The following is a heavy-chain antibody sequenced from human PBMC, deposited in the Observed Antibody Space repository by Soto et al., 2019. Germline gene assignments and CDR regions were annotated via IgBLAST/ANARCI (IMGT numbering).Heavy chain of an antibody. V-gene: IGHV1-3*01. CDR1: GHTFTNHY. D-gene: IGHD2-2*01. CDR3: ARVPSRGCSSTSCYLNWFDP. Sequence: GASVKVSCKASGHTFTNHYIHWVRQAPGQGLEWMGRINASNGNTTYAQKFQGRVTITRDTSASTAYMELSSLRSEDTAVYYCARVPSRGCSSTSCYLNWFDPWGQGTLVTVSS. CDR2: INASNGNT. J-gene: IGHJ5*02.